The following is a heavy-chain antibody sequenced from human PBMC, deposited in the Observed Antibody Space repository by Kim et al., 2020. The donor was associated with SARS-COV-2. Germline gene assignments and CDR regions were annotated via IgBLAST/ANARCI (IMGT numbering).Heavy chain of an antibody. J-gene: IGHJ4*02. Sequence: SETLSLTCSVSGVSITNKFYHWGWIRQPPGKGLEWIGIIYYTGTTYFNPSLESRVTLSLDTPKNQFSLKLNSVTAEDTALYFCARHRNVPASSISDNWGQGTLVTVSS. V-gene: IGHV4-39*01. CDR3: ARHRNVPASSISDN. CDR1: GVSITNKFYH. CDR2: IYYTGTT. D-gene: IGHD3-10*02.